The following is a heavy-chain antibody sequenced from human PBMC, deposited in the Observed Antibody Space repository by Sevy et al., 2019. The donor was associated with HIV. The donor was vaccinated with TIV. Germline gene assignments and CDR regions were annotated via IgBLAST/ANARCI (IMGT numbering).Heavy chain of an antibody. Sequence: GGSLRLSCAASGFTFSSYWMSWVRQAPGKGLEWVANIKQDGSEKYYVDSVKGRFTISRDNAKNSLYLQMNSLRAEDTAVYYCARELRVQAVAGTGYHYYYYGMDVWGQGTTVTVSS. D-gene: IGHD6-19*01. CDR2: IKQDGSEK. V-gene: IGHV3-7*01. CDR3: ARELRVQAVAGTGYHYYYYGMDV. CDR1: GFTFSSYW. J-gene: IGHJ6*02.